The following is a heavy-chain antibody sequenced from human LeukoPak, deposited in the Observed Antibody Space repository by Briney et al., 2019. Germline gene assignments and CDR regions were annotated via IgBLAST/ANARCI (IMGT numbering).Heavy chain of an antibody. D-gene: IGHD4-17*01. CDR1: GLTFSSYA. V-gene: IGHV3-48*03. Sequence: HSGGSLRLSCAASGLTFSSYAMSWVRQAPGKGLEWVSYISSSGSTIYYADSVKGRFTISRDNAENSLYLQMNSLRAEDTAVYYCARGSGSGYDFFGVLFPTTVTMVGDYWGQGTLVTVSS. CDR2: ISSSGSTI. J-gene: IGHJ4*02. CDR3: ARGSGSGYDFFGVLFPTTVTMVGDY.